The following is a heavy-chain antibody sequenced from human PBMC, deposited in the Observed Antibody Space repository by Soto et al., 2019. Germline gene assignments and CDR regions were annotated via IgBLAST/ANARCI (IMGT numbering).Heavy chain of an antibody. J-gene: IGHJ4*02. CDR2: INAGNGNT. V-gene: IGHV1-3*01. D-gene: IGHD2-15*01. CDR3: ARGPGGPDGPGDY. Sequence: QVQLVQSGAEVKKPGASVKVSCKASGYTFTSYAMHWVRQAPGQRLEWMGWINAGNGNTKYSQKFQGRVTSTRDTSASPAYMELSSLRSEDTAVYYCARGPGGPDGPGDYWGQGTLVTVSS. CDR1: GYTFTSYA.